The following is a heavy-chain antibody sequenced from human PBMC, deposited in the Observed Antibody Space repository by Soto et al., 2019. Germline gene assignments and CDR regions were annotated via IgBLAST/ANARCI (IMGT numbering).Heavy chain of an antibody. CDR2: IYHVGST. V-gene: IGHV4-4*02. D-gene: IGHD1-26*01. Sequence: ETLSLTCFVSGDSIRSTRWWTWVRQAPGKGLEWIGEIYHVGSTNYNPSLKSRVTLFLDKTNNQFSLTLTSVTAADTAVYYCARDRGLAYSNRFDFWGNGIQVTVSS. J-gene: IGHJ4*01. CDR3: ARDRGLAYSNRFDF. CDR1: GDSIRSTRW.